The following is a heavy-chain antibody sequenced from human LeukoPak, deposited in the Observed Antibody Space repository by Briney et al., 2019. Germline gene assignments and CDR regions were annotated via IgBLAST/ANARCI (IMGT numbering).Heavy chain of an antibody. CDR2: ISGDGNST. CDR1: GFTFDDYA. J-gene: IGHJ4*02. Sequence: PGGSLRLSCAASGFTFDDYAMHWVRQAPGRGLEWASLISGDGNSTNYAGSVKGRFTISRDNNKNSLYLQMNSLRTEDTAFYYCATNFGAYYYDTSGYYDFWGQGTLVTVSS. CDR3: ATNFGAYYYDTSGYYDF. D-gene: IGHD3-22*01. V-gene: IGHV3-43*02.